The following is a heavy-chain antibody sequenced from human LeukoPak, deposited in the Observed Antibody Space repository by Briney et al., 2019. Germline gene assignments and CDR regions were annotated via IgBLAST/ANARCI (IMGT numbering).Heavy chain of an antibody. CDR2: INSGGRI. J-gene: IGHJ3*02. Sequence: AGGSPRLSCAASGLSVSSNYMSWVRQAPGKRLECVSAINSGGRIYYADSVKGRFTISRDNSKNTLYLQMNSLRVEDTAVYYCARDQRDGYDSTGYSYASDIWGQGTMVTVSS. D-gene: IGHD3-22*01. CDR3: ARDQRDGYDSTGYSYASDI. V-gene: IGHV3-53*01. CDR1: GLSVSSNY.